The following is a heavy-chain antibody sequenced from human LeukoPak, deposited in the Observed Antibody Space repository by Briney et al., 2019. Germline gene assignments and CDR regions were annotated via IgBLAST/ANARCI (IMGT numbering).Heavy chain of an antibody. CDR3: TADLPGGYSDMIDY. V-gene: IGHV3-21*03. J-gene: IGHJ4*02. CDR1: GFTFSSYS. D-gene: IGHD4-23*01. CDR2: ISSSSSYI. Sequence: GGSLRLSCAASGFTFSSYSMNWVRQAPGKGLKWVSSISSSSSYIYYADSVKGRFTISRDNAKNSLYLQMNSLKAEDTAVYYCTADLPGGYSDMIDYWGQGTLVTVSS.